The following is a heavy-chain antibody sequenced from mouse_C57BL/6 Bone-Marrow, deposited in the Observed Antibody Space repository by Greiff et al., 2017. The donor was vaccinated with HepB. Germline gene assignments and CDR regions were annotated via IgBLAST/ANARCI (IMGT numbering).Heavy chain of an antibody. CDR3: ARSGYYGSSSCYYAMDY. D-gene: IGHD1-1*01. CDR2: IFPGSGST. V-gene: IGHV1-75*01. Sequence: QVQLQQSGPELVKPGASVKISCKASGYTFTDYYINWVKQRPGQGLEWIGWIFPGSGSTYYNEKFKGKATLTVDKSSSTAYMLLSSLTSEDSAVYFCARSGYYGSSSCYYAMDYWGQGTSVTVSS. CDR1: GYTFTDYY. J-gene: IGHJ4*01.